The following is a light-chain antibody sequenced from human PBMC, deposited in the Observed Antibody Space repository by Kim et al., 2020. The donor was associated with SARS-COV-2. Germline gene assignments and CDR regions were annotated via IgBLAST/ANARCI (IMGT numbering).Light chain of an antibody. CDR3: QQRRNWPIT. CDR2: DAS. Sequence: LSPGERATLSCRASQSIDSYLAWYQQKPGQPPRFLIYDASKRATGIPARFSDSGSGTDFTLTISSLEPEDFAIYYCQQRRNWPITFGQGTRLEIK. J-gene: IGKJ5*01. V-gene: IGKV3-11*01. CDR1: QSIDSY.